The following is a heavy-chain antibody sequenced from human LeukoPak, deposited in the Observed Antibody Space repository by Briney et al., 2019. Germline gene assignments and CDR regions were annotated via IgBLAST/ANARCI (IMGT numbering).Heavy chain of an antibody. J-gene: IGHJ4*02. CDR2: INPNSGGT. D-gene: IGHD2-21*01. CDR1: GYTFTGYY. CDR3: ARGLSTASHFDY. V-gene: IGHV1-2*02. Sequence: ASVKVSCKASGYTFTGYYMHWVRQAPGQGLEWMGWINPNSGGTNYAQKLQGRVTMTTDTSTSTAYMELRSPRSDDTAVYYCARGLSTASHFDYWGQGTLVTVSS.